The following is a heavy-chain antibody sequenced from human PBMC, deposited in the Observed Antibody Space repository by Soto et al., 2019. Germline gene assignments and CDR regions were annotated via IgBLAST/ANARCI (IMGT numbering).Heavy chain of an antibody. CDR2: IIPIFGTA. J-gene: IGHJ6*02. CDR3: ATENGYCISNRCYGDYYGMDV. D-gene: IGHD2-2*01. V-gene: IGHV1-69*12. CDR1: GGTFRNYG. Sequence: QVQLVQSGAEVKKPGSSVKVSCKASGGTFRNYGISWVRQAPGQGLEWMGEIIPIFGTANYAQNFQGRLTITADASASTAYMELSSLRSEDTAVYYCATENGYCISNRCYGDYYGMDVWGQGTTVTVSS.